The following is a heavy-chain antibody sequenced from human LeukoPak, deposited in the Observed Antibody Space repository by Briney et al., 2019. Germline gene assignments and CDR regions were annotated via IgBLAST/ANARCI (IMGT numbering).Heavy chain of an antibody. Sequence: PGRSLRLSCAASGFSFSSHAMSWVRQAPGKGLEWVSTISGSGGSTYYAESVKGRFTISRDISNNTLYLQMNSLRAEDTAIYYCAKDHTIAGGDYWGQGTLVTVSS. V-gene: IGHV3-23*01. D-gene: IGHD2-21*01. CDR3: AKDHTIAGGDY. CDR1: GFSFSSHA. CDR2: ISGSGGST. J-gene: IGHJ4*02.